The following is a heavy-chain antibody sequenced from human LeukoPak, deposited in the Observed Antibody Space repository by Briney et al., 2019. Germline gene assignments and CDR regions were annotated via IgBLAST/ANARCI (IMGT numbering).Heavy chain of an antibody. CDR1: GFTFNDYY. J-gene: IGHJ4*02. CDR3: AKPFYIDY. CDR2: ISGSGDRI. D-gene: IGHD2/OR15-2a*01. V-gene: IGHV3-11*04. Sequence: PGGSLRLSCAASGFTFNDYYMSWIRQAPGEGLEWISYISGSGDRIYYADSVKGRFTISRDNSKNTLYLQMNSLRAEDTAVYYCAKPFYIDYWGQGTLVTVSS.